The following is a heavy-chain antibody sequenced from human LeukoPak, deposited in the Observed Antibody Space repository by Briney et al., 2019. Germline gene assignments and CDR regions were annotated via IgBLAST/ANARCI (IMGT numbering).Heavy chain of an antibody. CDR3: ARESRITMIVFDY. J-gene: IGHJ4*02. Sequence: ASVKVSCKASGGTFSSYAISWVRQAPGQGLEWMGGIIPIVGTANYAQKFQGRVTITADESTSTAYMELSSLRSEDTAVYYCARESRITMIVFDYWGQGTLVTVSS. V-gene: IGHV1-69*13. CDR2: IIPIVGTA. CDR1: GGTFSSYA. D-gene: IGHD3-22*01.